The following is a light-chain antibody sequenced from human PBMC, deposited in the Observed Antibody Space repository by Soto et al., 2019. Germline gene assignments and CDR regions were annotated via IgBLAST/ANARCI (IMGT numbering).Light chain of an antibody. CDR1: QSLVHSDGNTY. CDR3: MQATQPYT. Sequence: DIVMTQTPLSSPVTLGQPASISCRSSQSLVHSDGNTYLSWLLQRPGQPPRLLIYMISNRFSGVPDRFSGSGAGTDFTLKISRVAAEDVGFYYCMQATQPYTFGQGTKLEIK. V-gene: IGKV2-24*01. CDR2: MIS. J-gene: IGKJ2*01.